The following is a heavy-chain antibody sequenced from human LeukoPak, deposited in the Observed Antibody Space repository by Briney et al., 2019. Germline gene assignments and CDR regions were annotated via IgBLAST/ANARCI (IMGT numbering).Heavy chain of an antibody. D-gene: IGHD5-12*01. CDR1: GXXXXXXG. CDR3: ARWDGYGDL. CDR2: FGDTGMP. V-gene: IGHV3-23*01. Sequence: GGSLRLSCVASGXXXXXXGXXXXXXAXGXGLEWVSVFGDTGMPHYKDSVKGRSSISTDNSKNPFYLQLNSLSAEDTAIYYCARWDGYGDLWGRGTLVTVSS. J-gene: IGHJ2*01.